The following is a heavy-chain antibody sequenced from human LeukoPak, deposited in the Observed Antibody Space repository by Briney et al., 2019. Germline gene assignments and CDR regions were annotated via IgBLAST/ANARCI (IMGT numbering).Heavy chain of an antibody. CDR2: INPNSGGT. J-gene: IGHJ4*02. D-gene: IGHD2-2*01. Sequence: GASVKVSCKASGYTVTGYYMHWVRQAPGQGLEWMGWINPNSGGTNYAQKFQGGVTMTRDTSITTAYMELSSLRSDDTAVYYCARDLGEYCSSTNCYASHYWGQGTLVTVSS. CDR3: ARDLGEYCSSTNCYASHY. CDR1: GYTVTGYY. V-gene: IGHV1-2*02.